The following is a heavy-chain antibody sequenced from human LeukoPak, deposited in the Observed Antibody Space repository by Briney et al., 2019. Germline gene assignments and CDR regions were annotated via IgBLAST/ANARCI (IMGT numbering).Heavy chain of an antibody. CDR2: ISGSGGRT. J-gene: IGHJ3*02. Sequence: TGGSLRLSCAASGFTFSSYSMSWVRQAPGKGLEWVSAISGSGGRTYYADSVKGRFTVSRDNSKNTVYLQMNSLRAEDTAVYYCAKDKGEYCVGATCLDAFDIWGQGTMVTVSS. CDR3: AKDKGEYCVGATCLDAFDI. CDR1: GFTFSSYS. D-gene: IGHD2-21*01. V-gene: IGHV3-23*01.